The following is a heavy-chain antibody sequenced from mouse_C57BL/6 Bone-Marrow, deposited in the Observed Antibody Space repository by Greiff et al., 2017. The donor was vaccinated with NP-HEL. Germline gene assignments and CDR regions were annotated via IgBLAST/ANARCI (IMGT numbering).Heavy chain of an antibody. V-gene: IGHV14-4*01. CDR1: GFNIKDDY. J-gene: IGHJ3*01. CDR2: IDPENGDT. D-gene: IGHD1-1*01. CDR3: TTFYYYGSSYRFAY. Sequence: VQLQQSGAELVRPGASVTLSCTASGFNIKDDYMHWVKQRPEQGLEWIGWIDPENGDTEYASKFQGKATITADTSSNTAYLQLISLTSEDTAVYYCTTFYYYGSSYRFAYWGQGTLVTVSA.